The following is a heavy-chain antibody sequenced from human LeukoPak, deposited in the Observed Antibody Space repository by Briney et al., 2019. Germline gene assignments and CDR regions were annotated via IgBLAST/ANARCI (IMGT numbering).Heavy chain of an antibody. CDR3: VRDRGWLAFDY. V-gene: IGHV3-7*01. CDR2: IKEDGSDK. Sequence: PGGSLRLSCAASGFTVSSNYMSWVRQAPGKGLEWVAQIKEDGSDKYYAGSVKGRFIISRDNAKNSLYLQMNSLRTEDTAVYYCVRDRGWLAFDYWGQGTLVTVST. CDR1: GFTVSSNY. D-gene: IGHD6-19*01. J-gene: IGHJ4*02.